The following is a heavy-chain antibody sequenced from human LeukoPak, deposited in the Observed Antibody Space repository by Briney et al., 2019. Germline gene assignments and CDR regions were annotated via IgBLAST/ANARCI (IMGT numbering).Heavy chain of an antibody. Sequence: PGGSLRLSCAASGFTFSSYWMHWVRQAPGKGLEWVSSISRRSRHVYYAASVKGRFTISRDNAKNSLYLQMNSLRAEDMAVYFCVRDLMGSGSTTAYLHHWGQGTLVTVSS. D-gene: IGHD1-1*01. CDR2: ISRRSRHV. CDR1: GFTFSSYW. J-gene: IGHJ1*01. V-gene: IGHV3-21*01. CDR3: VRDLMGSGSTTAYLHH.